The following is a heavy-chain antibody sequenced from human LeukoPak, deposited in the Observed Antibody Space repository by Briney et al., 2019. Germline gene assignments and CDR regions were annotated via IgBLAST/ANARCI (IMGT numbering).Heavy chain of an antibody. CDR3: ARDNDDAFDI. D-gene: IGHD1-1*01. V-gene: IGHV3-33*08. CDR2: IWYDGSNK. CDR1: GFTFSSYG. J-gene: IGHJ3*02. Sequence: PGGSLRLSCAASGFTFSSYGMHWVRQAPGKGLEWVAVIWYDGSNKYYADSVKGRFTISRDNSNNTVYLQMNSLRSEDTTVYYCARDNDDAFDIWGQGTMVTVSS.